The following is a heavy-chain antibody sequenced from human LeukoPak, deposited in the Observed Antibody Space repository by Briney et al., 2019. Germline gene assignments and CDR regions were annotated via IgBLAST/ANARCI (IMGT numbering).Heavy chain of an antibody. CDR2: IYSAGNT. CDR3: ARIENYSGAFDY. V-gene: IGHV3-66*01. D-gene: IGHD1-7*01. CDR1: GFTVSTNY. Sequence: GGSLRLSCAASGFTVSTNYMSWVRQAPGKGLEWLSVIYSAGNTYYADSVKDRFTISRDNSKNTLYLRMNSLRAEDTAVYYCARIENYSGAFDYWGQGTLVTVSS. J-gene: IGHJ4*02.